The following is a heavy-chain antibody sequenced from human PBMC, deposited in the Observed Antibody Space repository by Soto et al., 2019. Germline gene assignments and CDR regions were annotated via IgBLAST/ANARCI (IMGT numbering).Heavy chain of an antibody. Sequence: QITLKESGPTLVKPTQTLTLTCTFSGFSLSTSGLGVGWIRQPPGKALEWLGIIYWYDDKPYSPSLRSRFTINKDASKNRVFLTMTNIDPVDTFSYYCAQAYSNNWFHVGVYIWGQGTIFTVSA. J-gene: IGHJ3*02. D-gene: IGHD6-13*01. CDR1: GFSLSTSGLG. CDR3: AQAYSNNWFHVGVYI. V-gene: IGHV2-5*01. CDR2: IYWYDDK.